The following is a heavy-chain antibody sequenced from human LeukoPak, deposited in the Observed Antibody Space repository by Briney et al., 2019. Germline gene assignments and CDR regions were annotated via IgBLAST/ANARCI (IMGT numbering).Heavy chain of an antibody. CDR3: ARDLSLVGKAREGAFDI. D-gene: IGHD2-15*01. Sequence: SETLSLTCTVSGGSISSYYWSWIRQPPGKGLEWIGYIYYSGSTNYNPSLKSRVTISVDASKNQFSLKLSSVTAADTAVYYCARDLSLVGKAREGAFDIWGQGTMVTVSS. CDR1: GGSISSYY. V-gene: IGHV4-59*12. CDR2: IYYSGST. J-gene: IGHJ3*02.